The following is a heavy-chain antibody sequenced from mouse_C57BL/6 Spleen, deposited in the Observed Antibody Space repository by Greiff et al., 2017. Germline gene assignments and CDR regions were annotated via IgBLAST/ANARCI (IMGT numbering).Heavy chain of an antibody. J-gene: IGHJ2*01. D-gene: IGHD1-1*01. CDR3: ARSGGSSSPFDY. CDR2: INPGSGGT. V-gene: IGHV1-54*01. Sequence: LQESGAELVRPGTSVKVSCKASGYAFTNYLIEWVKQRPGQGLEWIGVINPGSGGTNYNEKCKGNATLTADKSSSTAYMQLSSLTSEDSAVYFCARSGGSSSPFDYWGQGTTLTVSS. CDR1: GYAFTNYL.